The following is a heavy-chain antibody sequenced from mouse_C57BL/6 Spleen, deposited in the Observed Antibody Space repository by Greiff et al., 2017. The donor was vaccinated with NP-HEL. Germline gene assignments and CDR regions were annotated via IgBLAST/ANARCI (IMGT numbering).Heavy chain of an antibody. CDR3: ARTDRGSSYHWYFDV. Sequence: EVQLQQSGPELVKPGASVKIPCKASGYTFTDYNMDWVKQSHGKSLEWIGDINPNNGGTIYNQKFKGKATLTVDKSSSTAYMELRSLTSEDTAVYYCARTDRGSSYHWYFDVWGTGTTVTVFS. D-gene: IGHD1-1*01. CDR2: INPNNGGT. V-gene: IGHV1-18*01. CDR1: GYTFTDYN. J-gene: IGHJ1*03.